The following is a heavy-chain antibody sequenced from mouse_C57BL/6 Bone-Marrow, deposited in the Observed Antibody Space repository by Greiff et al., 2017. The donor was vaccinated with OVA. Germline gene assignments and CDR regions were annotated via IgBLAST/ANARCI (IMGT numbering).Heavy chain of an antibody. D-gene: IGHD6-1*01. CDR2: IRNKANGYTT. CDR3: ARYGSPYFDY. Sequence: EVQLVESGGGLVQPGGSLSLSCAASGFTFTDYYMSWVRQPPGKALEWLGFIRNKANGYTTEYSASVKGRFTISSDNSQSILYLQMNALRAEDSATYYCARYGSPYFDYWGQGTTLTVSS. V-gene: IGHV7-3*01. J-gene: IGHJ2*01. CDR1: GFTFTDYY.